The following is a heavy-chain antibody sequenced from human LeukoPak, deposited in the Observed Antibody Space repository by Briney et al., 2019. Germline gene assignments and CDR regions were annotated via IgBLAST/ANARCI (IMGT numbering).Heavy chain of an antibody. D-gene: IGHD4-11*01. CDR3: ARDRDYTFDD. CDR1: GGTFSSYA. J-gene: IGHJ4*02. Sequence: SVKVSCKASGGTFSSYAISWGRQAPGQGVEWMGGIIPIFGTANYAQKFQGRVTITADESTSTAYMELSSLRSEDTAVYYCARDRDYTFDDWGQGTLVTVSS. CDR2: IIPIFGTA. V-gene: IGHV1-69*13.